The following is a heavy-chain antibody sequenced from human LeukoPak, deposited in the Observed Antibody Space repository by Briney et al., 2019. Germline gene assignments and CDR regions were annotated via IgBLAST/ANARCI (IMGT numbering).Heavy chain of an antibody. CDR1: GFTFSSYA. Sequence: PGRSLRLSCVASGFTFSSYAMHWVRQAPGKGLEWVAVISYEGSNKYYADSVKGRFTISRDNPKNTLYLQMNSLRAEDTAVYYCARHRSSWLIDYWGQGTLVTVSS. CDR2: ISYEGSNK. D-gene: IGHD6-6*01. V-gene: IGHV3-30-3*01. CDR3: ARHRSSWLIDY. J-gene: IGHJ4*02.